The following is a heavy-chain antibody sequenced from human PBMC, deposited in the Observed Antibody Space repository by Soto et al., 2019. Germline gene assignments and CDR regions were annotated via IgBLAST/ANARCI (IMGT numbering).Heavy chain of an antibody. J-gene: IGHJ4*02. CDR3: AAYSGSYCLDY. D-gene: IGHD1-26*01. CDR1: GGSISSYY. V-gene: IGHV4-59*01. Sequence: ASETLSLTCTVSGGSISSYYWSWIRQPPGKGLEWIGYIYYSGSTNYNPSLKSRVTISVDTSKNQFSLKLSSVTAADTAVYYCAAYSGSYCLDYWGQGTLVTVSS. CDR2: IYYSGST.